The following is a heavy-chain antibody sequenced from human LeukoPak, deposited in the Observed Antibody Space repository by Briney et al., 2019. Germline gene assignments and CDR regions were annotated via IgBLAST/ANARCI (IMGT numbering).Heavy chain of an antibody. J-gene: IGHJ4*02. D-gene: IGHD1-26*01. CDR2: ISAYNGNT. CDR3: ARDAQSFSGSYPFDY. CDR1: GYTFTNYG. Sequence: ASVTVSCKASGYTFTNYGISWVRQAPGQGLEGMGWISAYNGNTNYAQKLQGRVTMTTDTSTSTAYMELRSLRSDDTAVYYCARDAQSFSGSYPFDYWGQGTLVTVSS. V-gene: IGHV1-18*01.